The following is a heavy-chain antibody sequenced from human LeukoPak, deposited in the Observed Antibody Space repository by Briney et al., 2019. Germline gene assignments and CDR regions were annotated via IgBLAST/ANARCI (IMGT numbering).Heavy chain of an antibody. V-gene: IGHV5-51*01. Sequence: GESLKISCKGSGYSFTSYWIGWVRQLPGKGLEWMGIIYPGDSDTRYSPSFQGQVTISADKSNGTAYLQWSSLKASDTAMYYCARLAYCGGDCYNWFDPWGQGTLVTVSS. J-gene: IGHJ5*02. CDR3: ARLAYCGGDCYNWFDP. CDR2: IYPGDSDT. CDR1: GYSFTSYW. D-gene: IGHD2-21*02.